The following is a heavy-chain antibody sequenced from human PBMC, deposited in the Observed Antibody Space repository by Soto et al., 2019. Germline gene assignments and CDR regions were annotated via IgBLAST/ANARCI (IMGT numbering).Heavy chain of an antibody. Sequence: QVQLVQSGGEVKKPGASVEVSCRTSGYMFTTYGISWVRQAPGQGLEWMAWISAYNGNKKYAQKFQGRVTMTTDTSTRTVSMELRNLKFDDTGTYFCARTGGGMAARPLEYWGQGTLVTVSS. CDR2: ISAYNGNK. D-gene: IGHD6-6*01. J-gene: IGHJ4*02. V-gene: IGHV1-18*04. CDR1: GYMFTTYG. CDR3: ARTGGGMAARPLEY.